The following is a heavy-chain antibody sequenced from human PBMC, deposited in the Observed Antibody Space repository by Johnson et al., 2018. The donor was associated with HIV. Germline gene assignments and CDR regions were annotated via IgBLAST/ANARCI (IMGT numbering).Heavy chain of an antibody. Sequence: VQLVESGGGVVQPGRSLRLSCAASGFSFNNAWMSWVRQAPGRGLEWVGRIKSEVDDGTTDYAAPVKGRFAISRDDSKHMLYLQMNSLKTEDTAVYYCARDPRSSSWYYYSNDAFDIWGQGTMVIVSS. CDR2: IKSEVDDGTT. J-gene: IGHJ3*02. V-gene: IGHV3-15*01. CDR3: ARDPRSSSWYYYSNDAFDI. D-gene: IGHD6-13*01. CDR1: GFSFNNAW.